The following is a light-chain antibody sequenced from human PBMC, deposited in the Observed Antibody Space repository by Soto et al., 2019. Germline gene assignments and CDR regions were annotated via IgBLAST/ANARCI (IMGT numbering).Light chain of an antibody. CDR1: KLGDKY. V-gene: IGLV3-1*01. CDR2: QDS. CDR3: QAWDSSTXVV. J-gene: IGLJ2*01. Sequence: SYELTQPPSVSVSPGQTASITCSGDKLGDKYACWYQQKPGQSPVLVIYQDSKRPSGIPERFSGSNSGNTATLTISGTQAMDEADYYCQAWDSSTXVVXXXGTKVTVL.